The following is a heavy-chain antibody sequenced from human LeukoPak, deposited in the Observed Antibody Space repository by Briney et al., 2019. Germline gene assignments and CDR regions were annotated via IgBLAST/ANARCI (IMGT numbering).Heavy chain of an antibody. CDR3: ARGREGYSYDDAFDI. CDR1: GFTFSNYA. J-gene: IGHJ3*02. CDR2: ISHDGSNK. V-gene: IGHV3-30-3*01. Sequence: GGSLRLSCAASGFTFSNYAMYWVRQAPGKGLEWVALISHDGSNKDYADSVKGRFTISRDNSKNTLYLQMNSLRAEDTAVYYCARGREGYSYDDAFDIWGQGTMVTVSS. D-gene: IGHD5-18*01.